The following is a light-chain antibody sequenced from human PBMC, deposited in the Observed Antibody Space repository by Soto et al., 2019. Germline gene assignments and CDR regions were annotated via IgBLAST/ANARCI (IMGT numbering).Light chain of an antibody. CDR1: QSLSTNY. CDR2: GAS. J-gene: IGKJ1*01. CDR3: QQYGDSPPT. V-gene: IGKV3-20*01. Sequence: EIVLTQSPGTLSLSPGERATLSCRASQSLSTNYLAWYQRKPGQAPRLLIYGASSRATDIPRRFSGSGSGTDFTLTITRLAPEDFAVYYCQQYGDSPPTFGQGTNVEIK.